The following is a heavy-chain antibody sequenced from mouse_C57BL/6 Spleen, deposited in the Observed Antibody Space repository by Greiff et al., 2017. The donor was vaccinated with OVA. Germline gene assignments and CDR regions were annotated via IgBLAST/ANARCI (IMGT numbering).Heavy chain of an antibody. V-gene: IGHV1-82*01. Sequence: QVQLQQSGPELVKPGASVKISCKASGYAFSSSWMNWVKQRPGKGLEWIGRIYPGDGDTNYNGKFKGKATLTVDTSSSTAYMQLSSLTSEDSAVYCCASEEYFGYWGQGTTLTVSS. J-gene: IGHJ2*01. CDR1: GYAFSSSW. CDR3: ASEEYFGY. CDR2: IYPGDGDT.